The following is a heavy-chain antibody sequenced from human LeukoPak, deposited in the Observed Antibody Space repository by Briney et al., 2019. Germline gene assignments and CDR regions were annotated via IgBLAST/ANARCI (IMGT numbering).Heavy chain of an antibody. Sequence: VGSLRLSCAASGFTFSSYSMKWVRQAPGKGLEWVSSISSSSGYIYYADSVKGRFTISRDNAKNSLYLQMNSLRAEDTAVYYCARTRSPDYWGQGTLVTVSS. CDR2: ISSSSGYI. CDR1: GFTFSSYS. CDR3: ARTRSPDY. V-gene: IGHV3-21*01. J-gene: IGHJ4*02.